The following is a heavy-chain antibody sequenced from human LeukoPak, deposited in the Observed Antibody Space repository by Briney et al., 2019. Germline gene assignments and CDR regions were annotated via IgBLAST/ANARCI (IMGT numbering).Heavy chain of an antibody. Sequence: SETLSLICKVSGDSISSSTCNWSWIRQPPGKGLEWIGYISQSGNSYFTPSLKSRATISVDRSKNHFSLTLISVTAADTAVYFCARDQVDYDIPDHFDYWGKGTLVTVSS. D-gene: IGHD3-22*01. J-gene: IGHJ4*02. V-gene: IGHV4-30-2*01. CDR1: GDSISSSTCN. CDR3: ARDQVDYDIPDHFDY. CDR2: ISQSGNS.